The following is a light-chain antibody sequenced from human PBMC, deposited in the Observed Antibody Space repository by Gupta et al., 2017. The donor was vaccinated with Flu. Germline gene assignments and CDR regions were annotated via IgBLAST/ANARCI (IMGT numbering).Light chain of an antibody. Sequence: EVVLTQSPGTLSLSPGERATLSCRASQRVTSSYLAWYQQKPGQAPRLLIYGASSRATGIPDRFRGSGSGTEFTLTISRLEPEDFAVYYCQQEDNSLWTFGQGTKVEIK. CDR1: QRVTSSY. J-gene: IGKJ1*01. CDR3: QQEDNSLWT. V-gene: IGKV3-20*01. CDR2: GAS.